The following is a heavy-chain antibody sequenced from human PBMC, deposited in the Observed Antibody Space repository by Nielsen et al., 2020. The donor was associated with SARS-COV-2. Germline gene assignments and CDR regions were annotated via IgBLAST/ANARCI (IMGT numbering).Heavy chain of an antibody. Sequence: GGSLRLSCAASGFTFSSYSMNWVRQAPGKGLEWVSSISSSSSYIYYADSVKGRFTTSRDNAKNSLYLQMNSLRAEDTAVYYCARDKDGDLHFDYWGQGTLVTVSS. V-gene: IGHV3-21*01. J-gene: IGHJ4*02. CDR1: GFTFSSYS. D-gene: IGHD4-17*01. CDR2: ISSSSSYI. CDR3: ARDKDGDLHFDY.